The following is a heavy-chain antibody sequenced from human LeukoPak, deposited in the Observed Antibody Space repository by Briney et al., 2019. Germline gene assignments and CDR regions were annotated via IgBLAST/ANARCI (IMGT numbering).Heavy chain of an antibody. V-gene: IGHV3-21*01. J-gene: IGHJ4*02. CDR2: ISSSSSYI. CDR3: ATYYYDISGYYYFDY. Sequence: GGSLRLSCAASGFTFSSYSMNWVRQAPGKGLEWVSSISSSSSYIYYADSVKGRFTISRDNATNSLYLQMNSLRAEDTAVYYCATYYYDISGYYYFDYWGQGTLVTVSS. D-gene: IGHD3-22*01. CDR1: GFTFSSYS.